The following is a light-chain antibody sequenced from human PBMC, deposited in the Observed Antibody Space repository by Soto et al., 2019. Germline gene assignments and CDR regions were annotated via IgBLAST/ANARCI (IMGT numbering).Light chain of an antibody. J-gene: IGKJ1*01. CDR3: QQYNSYWT. CDR2: GAS. Sequence: EIVLTQSPGTPSLSPVERATLSCRASQSVSSSYLAGYQQKPGQAPRLLIYGASSRATGIPDRFSGSGSGTEFTLTISSLQPDDFATYYCQQYNSYWTFGQGTKVDIK. CDR1: QSVSSSY. V-gene: IGKV3-20*01.